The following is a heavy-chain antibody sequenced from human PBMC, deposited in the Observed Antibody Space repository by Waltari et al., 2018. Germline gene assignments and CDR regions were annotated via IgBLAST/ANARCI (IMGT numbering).Heavy chain of an antibody. J-gene: IGHJ6*02. CDR1: GGSFSGYF. V-gene: IGHV4-34*01. CDR2: INRDGSN. Sequence: QVQLQQWGAGLLKPSETLSPTCAVYGGSFSGYFWRWIRQSPGKGLEWIGQINRDGSNKFNPSLKSRVAMSVDTRKSQISLRLSSVTAADAAVYYCARVGDYHGSGRFGLDVWGQGTRVTVSS. D-gene: IGHD3-10*01. CDR3: ARVGDYHGSGRFGLDV.